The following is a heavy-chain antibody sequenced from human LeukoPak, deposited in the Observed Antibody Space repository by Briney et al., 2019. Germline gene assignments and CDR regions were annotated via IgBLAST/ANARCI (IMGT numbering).Heavy chain of an antibody. CDR3: ARAIYGSGSYSLDY. D-gene: IGHD3-10*01. V-gene: IGHV3-48*03. J-gene: IGHJ4*02. CDR2: LTIDLSII. Sequence: PVQSLDSASVLTIDLSIIDYADSVKGRFTISRDKAKNSLYLQMNSLRAEDTAVYYCARAIYGSGSYSLDYWGQGTLVTVSS.